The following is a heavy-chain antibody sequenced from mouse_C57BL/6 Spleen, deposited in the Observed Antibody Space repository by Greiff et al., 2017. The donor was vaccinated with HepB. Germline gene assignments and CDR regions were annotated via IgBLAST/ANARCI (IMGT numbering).Heavy chain of an antibody. CDR1: GFTFSDYY. V-gene: IGHV5-16*01. D-gene: IGHD2-3*01. CDR2: INYDGSST. J-gene: IGHJ4*01. Sequence: DVKLVESEGGLVQPGSSMKLSCTASGFTFSDYYMAWVRQVPEKGLEWVANINYDGSSTYYLDSLKSRFIISRDNAKNILYLQMSSLKSEDTATYYCARERVYEGDYAMDYWGQGTSVTVSS. CDR3: ARERVYEGDYAMDY.